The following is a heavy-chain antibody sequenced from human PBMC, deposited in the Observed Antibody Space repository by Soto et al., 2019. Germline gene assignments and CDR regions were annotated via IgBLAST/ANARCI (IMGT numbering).Heavy chain of an antibody. V-gene: IGHV3-21*06. J-gene: IGHJ6*02. CDR2: INSRGDYT. CDR1: GFTLSNYR. Sequence: EVQLVQSGGGPVKSGQSLRLSCVASGFTLSNYRMTWVRQGPGKGLEWVSSINSRGDYTHYTESVKGRFTISRDNNKNLVHLQMNSLSADDAAVYYCGREKEDEGSSSLRVYYGVDVWGQGTTVIVSS. CDR3: GREKEDEGSSSLRVYYGVDV. D-gene: IGHD6-6*01.